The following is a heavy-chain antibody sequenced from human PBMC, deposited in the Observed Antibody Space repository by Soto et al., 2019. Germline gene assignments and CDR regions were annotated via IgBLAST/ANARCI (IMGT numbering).Heavy chain of an antibody. D-gene: IGHD3-22*01. CDR3: ARAGSPFDSDSSGYWGFDH. J-gene: IGHJ4*02. CDR2: VYSGGTT. V-gene: IGHV3-53*01. CDR1: GFAVSNNY. Sequence: GGSLRLSCVASGFAVSNNYMNWVRQAPGKGLEWVSVVYSGGTTYYTDSVRGRFTVSRDDSKNTLFLQMSSLRAEDTAVYYCARAGSPFDSDSSGYWGFDHWGQGTLVTVSS.